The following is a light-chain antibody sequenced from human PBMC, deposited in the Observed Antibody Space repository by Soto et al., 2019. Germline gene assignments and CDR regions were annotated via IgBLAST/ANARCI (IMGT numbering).Light chain of an antibody. V-gene: IGLV2-14*01. J-gene: IGLJ1*01. CDR2: QVT. CDR3: GSNTGSTNYV. Sequence: QSVLTQPASVSGSPGQSITISCTGTSSDVGIYNYVSWYQQHPGKAPKLMIYQVTNRPSGVSNRFSGSKSGNTASLTISGLQAEDEADYYCGSNTGSTNYVFGTGTKVTVL. CDR1: SSDVGIYNY.